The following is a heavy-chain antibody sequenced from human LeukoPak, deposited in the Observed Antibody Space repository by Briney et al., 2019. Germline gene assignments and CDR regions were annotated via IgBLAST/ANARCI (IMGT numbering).Heavy chain of an antibody. D-gene: IGHD3-22*01. Sequence: SETLSLTCTVSGGSVSSGSYYWSWIRQPPGKGLEWIGYIYYSGSTNYNPSLKSRVTISVDTSKNQFSLKLSSVTAADTAVYYCARMGYYYDSSGNPLYYYGMDVWGQGTTVTVSS. J-gene: IGHJ6*02. CDR3: ARMGYYYDSSGNPLYYYGMDV. CDR2: IYYSGST. CDR1: GGSVSSGSYY. V-gene: IGHV4-61*01.